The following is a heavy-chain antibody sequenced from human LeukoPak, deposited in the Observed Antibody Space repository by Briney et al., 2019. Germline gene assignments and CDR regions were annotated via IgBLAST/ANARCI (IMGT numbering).Heavy chain of an antibody. D-gene: IGHD3-10*01. V-gene: IGHV3-48*03. CDR2: ISSSGSTI. Sequence: GGSLRLSCAASGFTFSSYEMNWVRQAPGKGLEWVSYISSSGSTIYYADSVKGRFTISRDNAKNSLYLQMNSLRAEDTAVYYCARGGKRTMVRGVKQKDAFDIWGQGTMVTVSS. CDR1: GFTFSSYE. CDR3: ARGGKRTMVRGVKQKDAFDI. J-gene: IGHJ3*02.